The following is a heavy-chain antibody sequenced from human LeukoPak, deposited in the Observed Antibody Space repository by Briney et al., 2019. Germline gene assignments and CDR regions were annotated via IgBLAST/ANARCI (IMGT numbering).Heavy chain of an antibody. Sequence: QPGRSLRLSCAASGFIFSTYGMNWVRQAPGKGLEWVSAISGSGGSTYYADSVKGRFTISRDNSKNTLYLQMNSLRAEDTAVYYCAKGDEYSYGCLDYWGQGTLVTVSS. V-gene: IGHV3-23*01. CDR3: AKGDEYSYGCLDY. CDR2: ISGSGGST. CDR1: GFIFSTYG. J-gene: IGHJ4*02. D-gene: IGHD5-18*01.